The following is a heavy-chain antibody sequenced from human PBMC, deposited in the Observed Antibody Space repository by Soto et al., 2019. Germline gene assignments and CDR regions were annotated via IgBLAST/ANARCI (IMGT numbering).Heavy chain of an antibody. CDR2: IWYDGSNK. J-gene: IGHJ4*02. CDR3: AREHSGSYFDY. Sequence: QVQLVESGGGVVQPGRSLRLSCAASGFTFSSYGMHWVRQAPGKGLEWVAVIWYDGSNKYYADSVKGRFTISRDNSKNTLYLQMNSLRAEEPAVYYCAREHSGSYFDYWGQGTLVTVSS. V-gene: IGHV3-33*01. CDR1: GFTFSSYG. D-gene: IGHD1-26*01.